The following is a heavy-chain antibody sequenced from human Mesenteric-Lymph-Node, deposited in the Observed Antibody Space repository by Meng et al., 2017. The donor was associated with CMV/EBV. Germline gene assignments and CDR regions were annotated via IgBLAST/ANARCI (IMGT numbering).Heavy chain of an antibody. Sequence: SETLSLTCTVSGGSISSYYWSWIRQPPGKGLEWIGYIYYSGSTNYNPPLKSRVNISVDTSKNQFSLKLSSVTAADTAVYYCARSGYYGFWSGYPYGMDVWGQGTTVTVSS. CDR2: IYYSGST. CDR1: GGSISSYY. CDR3: ARSGYYGFWSGYPYGMDV. D-gene: IGHD3-3*01. V-gene: IGHV4-59*01. J-gene: IGHJ6*02.